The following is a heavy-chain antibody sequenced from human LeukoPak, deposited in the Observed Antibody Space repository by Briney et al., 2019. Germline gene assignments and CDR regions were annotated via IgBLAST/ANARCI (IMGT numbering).Heavy chain of an antibody. CDR3: AKRDRPCSGDCSAPYYFDY. Sequence: GGSLRLSCAASKFTFSRYWMSWVRQAPGQGLEWVANINQDGSEERYLDSVKGRLTISRDNAKNSVYLQMNSLRAEDTAVYYCAKRDRPCSGDCSAPYYFDYWGQGTLVTVSS. D-gene: IGHD2-21*02. J-gene: IGHJ4*02. CDR2: INQDGSEE. V-gene: IGHV3-7*05. CDR1: KFTFSRYW.